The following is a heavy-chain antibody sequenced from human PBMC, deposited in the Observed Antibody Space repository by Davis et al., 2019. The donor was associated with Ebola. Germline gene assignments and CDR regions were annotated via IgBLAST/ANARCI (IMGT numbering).Heavy chain of an antibody. D-gene: IGHD3-3*01. CDR1: GYTFTSYD. CDR3: GRSALAPLEWLLPLAY. Sequence: ASVKVSCKASGYTFTSYDINWVRQATGQGLEWMGWMNPNSGNTGYAQKFQGRVTMTRDTSTSTAYMELSSLRSEDTAMYYCGRSALAPLEWLLPLAYWGQGTLVTVSS. CDR2: MNPNSGNT. V-gene: IGHV1-8*01. J-gene: IGHJ4*02.